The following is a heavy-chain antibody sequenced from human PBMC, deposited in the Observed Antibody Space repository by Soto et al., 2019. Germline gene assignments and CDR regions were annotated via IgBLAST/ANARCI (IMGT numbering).Heavy chain of an antibody. D-gene: IGHD6-19*01. CDR1: GGSFSGYY. J-gene: IGHJ4*02. CDR2: INHSGST. V-gene: IGHV4-34*01. CDR3: ARGLKAVAGTVIDY. Sequence: SETLSLTCAVYGGSFSGYYWSWILQPPGKGLEWIGEINHSGSTNYNPSLKSRVTISVDTSKNQFSLKLSSVTAADTAVYYCARGLKAVAGTVIDYWGQGTLVTVSS.